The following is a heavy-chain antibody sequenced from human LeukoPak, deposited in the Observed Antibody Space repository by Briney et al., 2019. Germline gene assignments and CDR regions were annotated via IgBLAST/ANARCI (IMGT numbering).Heavy chain of an antibody. Sequence: GESLKISCKGSGYSFSNSWIGWVRQMPGKGLEWVGIIYPGDSDIKYSPSFRGQVTISADKSISTAYLQWSSLKASDTAMYYCARSSVLELGIDYWGQGTLVTVSS. V-gene: IGHV5-51*01. CDR3: ARSSVLELGIDY. CDR2: IYPGDSDI. J-gene: IGHJ4*02. D-gene: IGHD1-26*01. CDR1: GYSFSNSW.